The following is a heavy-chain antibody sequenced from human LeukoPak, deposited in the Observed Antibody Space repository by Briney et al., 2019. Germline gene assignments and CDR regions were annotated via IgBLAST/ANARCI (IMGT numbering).Heavy chain of an antibody. D-gene: IGHD3-22*01. CDR3: AKWGYYYDSSAYVAPTDDS. CDR1: GGSISTYY. V-gene: IGHV4-59*01. CDR2: INYNGRT. J-gene: IGHJ4*02. Sequence: PSETLSLTCTVSGGSISTYYWTWIRQPPGKGLEWIGYINYNGRTDYNPSLKSRVTISLDTSKNQSSLKLRSVTAADTAVYYCAKWGYYYDSSAYVAPTDDSWGQGTLVTVSS.